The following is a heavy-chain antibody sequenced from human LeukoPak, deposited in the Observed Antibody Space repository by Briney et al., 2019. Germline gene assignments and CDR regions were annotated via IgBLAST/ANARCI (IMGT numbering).Heavy chain of an antibody. CDR2: ISSNGDST. J-gene: IGHJ4*02. CDR1: GFTLSSYN. D-gene: IGHD4-17*01. Sequence: PGGSLRLSCSASGFTLSSYNMHWVRQAPGKGLEYVSAISSNGDSTYYADSVKGRFTISRDNSKNTLYLQMSSLRTEDTALYYCVKDRYGTFYWGQGTLVTVSS. CDR3: VKDRYGTFY. V-gene: IGHV3-64D*09.